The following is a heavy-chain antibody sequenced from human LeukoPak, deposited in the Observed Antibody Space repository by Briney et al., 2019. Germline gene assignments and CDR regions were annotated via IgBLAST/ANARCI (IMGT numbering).Heavy chain of an antibody. J-gene: IGHJ4*02. Sequence: GGSLRLSCAASGFTFTNYWMHWVRQAPGKGLEWVANIKQDGSEKYYVDSVKGRFTISRDNAKSSLCLQMNSLRAEDTAVYYCARGGPFGGYWGQGTLVTVSS. CDR1: GFTFTNYW. CDR2: IKQDGSEK. V-gene: IGHV3-7*03. D-gene: IGHD3-10*01. CDR3: ARGGPFGGY.